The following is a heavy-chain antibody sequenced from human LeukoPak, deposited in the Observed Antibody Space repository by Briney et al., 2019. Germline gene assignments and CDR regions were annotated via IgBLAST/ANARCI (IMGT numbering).Heavy chain of an antibody. V-gene: IGHV1-18*04. CDR1: GYTFTGYY. J-gene: IGHJ4*02. D-gene: IGHD4-17*01. CDR2: ISGYNGNT. Sequence: ASVKVSCKASGYTFTGYYMHWVRQAPGQGLEWMGWISGYNGNTNYAQKLQGRVTMTTDPSTTTAYMELRSLRSDDTAVYYCARLLYGDYYFDYWGQGTLVTVSS. CDR3: ARLLYGDYYFDY.